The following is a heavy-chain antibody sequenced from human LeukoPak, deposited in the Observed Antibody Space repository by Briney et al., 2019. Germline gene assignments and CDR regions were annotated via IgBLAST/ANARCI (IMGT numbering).Heavy chain of an antibody. Sequence: GGSLRLSCVASGFTFSSHWMTWVRQAPGKGLEWVANIKQGGSEKHYLDSVKGRFTISRDDAKNSLYLQMSSLRAEDTAVYYCARAPYDILTGYSPYYFDYWGQGTLVTVSS. CDR2: IKQGGSEK. CDR1: GFTFSSHW. J-gene: IGHJ4*02. CDR3: ARAPYDILTGYSPYYFDY. D-gene: IGHD3-9*01. V-gene: IGHV3-7*02.